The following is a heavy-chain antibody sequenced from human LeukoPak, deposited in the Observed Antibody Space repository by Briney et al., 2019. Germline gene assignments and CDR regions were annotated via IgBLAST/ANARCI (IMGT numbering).Heavy chain of an antibody. CDR3: AKHPYSSGWYYFDS. D-gene: IGHD6-19*01. J-gene: IGHJ4*02. Sequence: GGSLRLSCAASGFTVSSYGMHWVRQAPGKGLEWVAVISYDASNKYYADSVKGRFTISRDNSKNTLYLQMNSLRAEDTAVYYCAKHPYSSGWYYFDSWGQGTLVTVSS. CDR1: GFTVSSYG. CDR2: ISYDASNK. V-gene: IGHV3-30*18.